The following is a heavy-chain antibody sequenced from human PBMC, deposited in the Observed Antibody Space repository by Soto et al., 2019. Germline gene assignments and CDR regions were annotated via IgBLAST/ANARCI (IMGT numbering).Heavy chain of an antibody. CDR3: AGPYYDILTGPRGTAFDY. D-gene: IGHD3-9*01. V-gene: IGHV4-39*01. J-gene: IGHJ4*02. Sequence: PSETLSLTCTVSGGSISSSSYYWGWIRQPPGKGLEWIGSIYYSGSTYYNPSLKSRVTISVDTSKNQFSLKLSSVTAADTAVYYCAGPYYDILTGPRGTAFDYWGQGTLVTVSS. CDR2: IYYSGST. CDR1: GGSISSSSYY.